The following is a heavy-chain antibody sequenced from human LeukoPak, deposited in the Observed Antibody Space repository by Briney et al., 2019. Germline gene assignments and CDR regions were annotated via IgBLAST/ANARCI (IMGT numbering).Heavy chain of an antibody. D-gene: IGHD6-19*01. V-gene: IGHV1-8*01. CDR3: TRGSSGRRDN. J-gene: IGHJ4*02. CDR2: MNPNSGNT. Sequence: GASVTVSCKASGSTFTSCDINWVRQATGQGLERMGWMNPNSGNTGYGQSFQGRINMTRDIYIGTAYMELSNLTSEDTAIYYCTRGSSGRRDNWGQGTLVTVSA. CDR1: GSTFTSCD.